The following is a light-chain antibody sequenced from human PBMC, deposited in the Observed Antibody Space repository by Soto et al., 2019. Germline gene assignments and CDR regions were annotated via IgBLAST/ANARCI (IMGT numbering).Light chain of an antibody. Sequence: DIQMTQSPSSLSASVGDRVTITCRASQSISSYLNWYQQKPGKAPKIMIYAASSLQSGVPSRFSGSGSGTDFTLTISSLQPEDFETYYCQQSYSTLWTFGQGTKVDIK. J-gene: IGKJ1*01. CDR1: QSISSY. CDR3: QQSYSTLWT. V-gene: IGKV1-39*01. CDR2: AAS.